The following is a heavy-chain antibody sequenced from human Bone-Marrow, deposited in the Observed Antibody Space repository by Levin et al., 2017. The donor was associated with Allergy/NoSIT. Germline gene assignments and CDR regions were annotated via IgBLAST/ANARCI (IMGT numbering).Heavy chain of an antibody. J-gene: IGHJ5*02. V-gene: IGHV3-21*06. CDR3: ARDQDYGFLSGLGWFDP. CDR2: ISGSSSYI. CDR1: GFSLSSYT. Sequence: GESLKISCLASGFSLSSYTMNWVRQAPGKGLEWVASISGSSSYIFYADSVNGRFTVSRDNAKNSVYLQMSSLRADDTAVYFCARDQDYGFLSGLGWFDPWGQGTQVTVSS. D-gene: IGHD3-3*01.